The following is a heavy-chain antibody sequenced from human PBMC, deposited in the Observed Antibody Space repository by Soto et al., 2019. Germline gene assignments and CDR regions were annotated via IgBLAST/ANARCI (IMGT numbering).Heavy chain of an antibody. CDR1: GYIFNYYA. V-gene: IGHV1-18*01. D-gene: IGHD2-2*01. J-gene: IGHJ4*02. CDR2: VNVYNGNT. CDR3: ARADLVVVPATMYFLDY. Sequence: QVQLVQSGAEVKEPGASVKVSCKASGYIFNYYAISWVRQAPGQGLEWMAWVNVYNGNTKYEQKFQDRLSMTTDTSTRTAYMELRNLRSDATAVYYCARADLVVVPATMYFLDYWGQGTLVTVSS.